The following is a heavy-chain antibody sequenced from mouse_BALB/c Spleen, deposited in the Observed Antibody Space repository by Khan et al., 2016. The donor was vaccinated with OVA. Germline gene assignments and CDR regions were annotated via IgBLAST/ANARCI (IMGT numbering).Heavy chain of an antibody. CDR2: IYPGSGST. D-gene: IGHD2-1*01. CDR1: GYTFTDYD. V-gene: IGHV1-77*01. J-gene: IGHJ4*01. Sequence: QVRLQQSGPELVKPGASVKMSCKTSGYTFTDYDIRWVKQRTGQGLEWIGEIYPGSGSTYYNEKFKSKATLTADKSSNTSYMQLSSLTSEDSAVYFCAKIVYGNSYAMDYWGQGTAVTVSS. CDR3: AKIVYGNSYAMDY.